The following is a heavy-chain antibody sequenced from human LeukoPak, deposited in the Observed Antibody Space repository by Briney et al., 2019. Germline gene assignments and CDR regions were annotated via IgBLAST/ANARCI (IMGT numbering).Heavy chain of an antibody. J-gene: IGHJ4*02. V-gene: IGHV3-30*18. CDR3: AKGDFWSGYHHYYYFDY. CDR1: GLTFSDCG. CDR2: ISYDGSNK. Sequence: GGSLRLSCAASGLTFSDCGMHWVRQAPGKGLEWVAVISYDGSNKYYADSVKGRFTISRDNSKNTLYLQMNSLRAEDTAVYYCAKGDFWSGYHHYYYFDYWGQGTLVTVSS. D-gene: IGHD3-3*01.